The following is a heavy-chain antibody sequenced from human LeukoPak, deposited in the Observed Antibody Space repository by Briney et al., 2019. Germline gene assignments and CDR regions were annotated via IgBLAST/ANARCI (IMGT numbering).Heavy chain of an antibody. D-gene: IGHD1-26*01. V-gene: IGHV4-39*01. CDR1: GDSISSRSYY. CDR2: IYYSGST. CDR3: ATLGIGRFDF. J-gene: IGHJ4*02. Sequence: SETLSLTCTVSGDSISSRSYYWGWIRQPPGKGLEWIGTIYYSGSTYYNPSLKSRVTMSVDTSKNQFSLKLTSVTAADTAIYYCATLGIGRFDFWGQGTLVTVSS.